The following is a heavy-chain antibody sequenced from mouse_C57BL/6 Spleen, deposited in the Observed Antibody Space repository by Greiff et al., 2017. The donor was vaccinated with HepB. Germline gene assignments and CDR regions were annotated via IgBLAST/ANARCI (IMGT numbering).Heavy chain of an antibody. CDR2: IHPNSGST. J-gene: IGHJ2*01. D-gene: IGHD1-1*01. CDR1: GYTFTSYW. V-gene: IGHV1-64*01. Sequence: VQLQQPGAELVKPGASVKLSCKASGYTFTSYWMHWVKQRPGQGLEWIGMIHPNSGSTNYNEKFKSKATLTVDKSSSPAYMQLSSLTSEDSAVYYCARITTVVEGDYWGQGTTLTVSS. CDR3: ARITTVVEGDY.